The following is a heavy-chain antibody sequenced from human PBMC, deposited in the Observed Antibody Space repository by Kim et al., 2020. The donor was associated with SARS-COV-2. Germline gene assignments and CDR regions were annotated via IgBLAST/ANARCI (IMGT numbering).Heavy chain of an antibody. CDR1: GFTFSSYA. CDR2: ISGSGGST. V-gene: IGHV3-23*01. CDR3: ASQEGYGSGPYYYYGMDV. D-gene: IGHD5-12*01. J-gene: IGHJ6*02. Sequence: GGSLRLSCAASGFTFSSYAMSWVRQAPGKGLEWVSAISGSGGSTYYADSVKGRFTISRDNSKNTLYLQMNSLRAEDTAVYYCASQEGYGSGPYYYYGMDVWGQGTTVTVSS.